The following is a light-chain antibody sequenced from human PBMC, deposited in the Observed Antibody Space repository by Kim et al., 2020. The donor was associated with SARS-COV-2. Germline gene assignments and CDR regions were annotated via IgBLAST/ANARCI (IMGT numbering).Light chain of an antibody. V-gene: IGKV1-5*03. CDR3: QQYSSYAWT. Sequence: ASVGDRVTITCRASQSISSWLAWYQQNPGKAPKLLIYKASSLESGVPSRFSGSESGTEFTLTISSLQPDDFATYYCQQYSSYAWTFGQGTKVDIK. CDR2: KAS. CDR1: QSISSW. J-gene: IGKJ1*01.